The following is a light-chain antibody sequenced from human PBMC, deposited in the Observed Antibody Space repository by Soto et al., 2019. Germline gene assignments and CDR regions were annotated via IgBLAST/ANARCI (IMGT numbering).Light chain of an antibody. CDR2: AAS. J-gene: IGKJ1*01. CDR1: QSVTSNY. CDR3: HQYGSSITWT. Sequence: EVGLTQSRGTVSLSPGERATHSCRASQSVTSNYLAWYQQKPGQAPRLLIYAASSRATGIPDRFSGSGSGTDFTLSISSLEPEDFAVYYCHQYGSSITWTFGQGTKVEIK. V-gene: IGKV3-20*01.